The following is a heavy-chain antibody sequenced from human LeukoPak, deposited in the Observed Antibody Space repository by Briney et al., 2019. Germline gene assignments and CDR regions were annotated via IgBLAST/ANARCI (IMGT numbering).Heavy chain of an antibody. V-gene: IGHV4-31*03. CDR1: GGSISSGGYY. CDR3: ARDCPSGAARPYYYYMDV. Sequence: SETLSLTCTVSGGSISSGGYYWSWIRQHPGKGLEWIGYIYYSGSTYYNPSLKSRVTISVHTSKNQFSLKLSSVTAADTAVYYCARDCPSGAARPYYYYMDVWGKGTTVTVSS. D-gene: IGHD6-6*01. CDR2: IYYSGST. J-gene: IGHJ6*03.